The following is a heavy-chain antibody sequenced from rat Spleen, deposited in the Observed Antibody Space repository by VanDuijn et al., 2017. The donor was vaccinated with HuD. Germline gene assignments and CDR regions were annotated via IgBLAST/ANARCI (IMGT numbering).Heavy chain of an antibody. D-gene: IGHD1-12*03. J-gene: IGHJ3*01. Sequence: EVQLVESGGVLVQPGRSMKLSCAASGFTFSNYYMAWVCQTPAKGLEWVASISSGGDYTYYRDSVKGRFTISRDNAKSTLYLQMDGLRSEDTATYYCARHYYYDGYWFAYWGQGTLVTVSS. V-gene: IGHV5-25*01. CDR1: GFTFSNYY. CDR2: ISSGGDYT. CDR3: ARHYYYDGYWFAY.